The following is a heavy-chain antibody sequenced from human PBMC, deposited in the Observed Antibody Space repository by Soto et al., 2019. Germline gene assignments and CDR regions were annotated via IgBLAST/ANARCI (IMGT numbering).Heavy chain of an antibody. J-gene: IGHJ6*02. CDR1: GDSVSSYK. CDR2: IDNNGGT. Sequence: QVQLQESGPGLVKPSETLSLTCTVSGDSVSSYKWSWIRQTPGKGLEWIGYIDNNGGTSYNPSLRSRVTMSVDTSTKQFSLRLNSVTAADTAVYYGVRQGFGALHGLVDVGGQGTTVTVSS. D-gene: IGHD3-10*01. CDR3: VRQGFGALHGLVDV. V-gene: IGHV4-59*08.